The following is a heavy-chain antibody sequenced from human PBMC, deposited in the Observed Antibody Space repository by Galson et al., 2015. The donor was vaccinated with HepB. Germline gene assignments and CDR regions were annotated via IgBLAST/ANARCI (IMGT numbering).Heavy chain of an antibody. CDR2: ISSSSYT. V-gene: IGHV3-11*06. J-gene: IGHJ4*02. Sequence: SLRLSCAASGFTFSDYYMSWIRQAPGKGLEWVSYISSSSYTNYADSVKGRFTISGDNAKNSLYLQMNSLRAEDTAVYYCARARGQIRGTYDYWGQGTLVTVSS. CDR1: GFTFSDYY. D-gene: IGHD3-10*01. CDR3: ARARGQIRGTYDY.